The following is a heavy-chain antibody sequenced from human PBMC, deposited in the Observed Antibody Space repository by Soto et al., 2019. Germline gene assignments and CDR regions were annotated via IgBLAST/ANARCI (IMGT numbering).Heavy chain of an antibody. J-gene: IGHJ6*02. CDR1: CGSIRYEYCH. CDR3: AREDDGGDRDYYGLDV. D-gene: IGHD2-21*01. Sequence: SETLSLTCTGSCGSIRYEYCHLTWVRQSPGKGLEWIGYIHYSGSIIYNPSFKSRVTISVDTSKNQFSLQLSSVTAADTAVYFCAREDDGGDRDYYGLDVWGQGTTVTVSS. CDR2: IHYSGSI. V-gene: IGHV4-30-4*08.